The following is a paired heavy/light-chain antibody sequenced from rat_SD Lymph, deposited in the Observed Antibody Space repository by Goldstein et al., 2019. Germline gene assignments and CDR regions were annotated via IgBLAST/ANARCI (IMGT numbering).Light chain of an antibody. CDR2: DTS. V-gene: IGKV4S7*01. J-gene: IGKJ2-1*01. CDR3: QQWSSTPPT. CDR1: SSVSY. Sequence: EIVLTQSPTTIAASPGEKVTITCRASSSVSYMYWYQQKPGASPKPWIYDTSKLASGVPNRFSGSGSGTSYSLTINTMETEDAATYYCQQWSSTPPTFGAGTKLELK.
Heavy chain of an antibody. D-gene: IGHD1-1*01. CDR2: IEYDGTET. Sequence: EVKLVESGGGLLKPGGSLKLSCVASGFTFSNYWMHWVRQAPGKGLEWIGEIEYDGTETNYAPSIKDRFTISRDNAKNTLYLQMSSVRSEDTATYFCTTSLYYYSGGGYYFDYWGQGVMVTVSS. CDR1: GFTFSNYW. V-gene: IGHV11-2*01. CDR3: TTSLYYYSGGGYYFDY. J-gene: IGHJ2*01.